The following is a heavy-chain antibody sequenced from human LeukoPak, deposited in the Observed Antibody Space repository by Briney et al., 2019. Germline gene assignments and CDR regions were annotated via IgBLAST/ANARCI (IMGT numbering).Heavy chain of an antibody. CDR3: ARALRGYYFDY. Sequence: SETLSLTCTVSGGSISSYYWSWIRQPPGKGLEWIGYIYYSGSTNYNPSLKSRVTISVDTSKNQFSLKLSSVTAADTAVYYCARALRGYYFDYWGQGTLVTVSS. CDR2: IYYSGST. CDR1: GGSISSYY. V-gene: IGHV4-59*01. J-gene: IGHJ4*02. D-gene: IGHD3-16*01.